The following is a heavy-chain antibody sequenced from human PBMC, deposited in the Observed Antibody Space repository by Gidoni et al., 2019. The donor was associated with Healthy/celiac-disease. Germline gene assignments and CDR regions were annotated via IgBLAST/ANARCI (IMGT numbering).Heavy chain of an antibody. CDR2: ISAYNGNT. CDR1: GYTFTSYV. CDR3: ARGPPGITGTTNFQY. D-gene: IGHD1-7*01. V-gene: IGHV1-18*01. J-gene: IGHJ1*01. Sequence: QVQLVQSGAEVKKPGASVKVSCKASGYTFTSYVISWVRQAPGQGLEGRGWISAYNGNTNYAQKLQGRVTMTTDTSTSTAYMELRSLRSDDTAVYYCARGPPGITGTTNFQYWGQGTLVTVSS.